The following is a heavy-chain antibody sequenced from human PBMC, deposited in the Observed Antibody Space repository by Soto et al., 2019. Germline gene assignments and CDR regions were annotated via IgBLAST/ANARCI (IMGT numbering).Heavy chain of an antibody. V-gene: IGHV1-18*01. CDR2: ISAYNGNT. Sequence: ASVKVSCKASGYTFTSYGISWVRQAPGQGLEWMGWISAYNGNTNYAQKLQGRVTMTTDTSTSTAYMELRSLRSDDTAVYYCAVTPGDKLLLSWFDPWAQGTLVPVSP. J-gene: IGHJ5*02. CDR1: GYTFTSYG. D-gene: IGHD2-2*01. CDR3: AVTPGDKLLLSWFDP.